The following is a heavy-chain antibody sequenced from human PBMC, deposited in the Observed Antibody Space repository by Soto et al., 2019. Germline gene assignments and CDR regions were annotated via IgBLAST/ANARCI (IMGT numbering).Heavy chain of an antibody. V-gene: IGHV3-23*01. CDR2: ITDTGLNT. J-gene: IGHJ4*02. Sequence: HPGGSLRLSCAASGFTLSSFAMGWVRQAPGKGLEWVSAITDTGLNTYYADSVKGRFTISRDISRNTLFLQMNSLRAEDTAIYYCEKGIGQLWLHLDYWGQGTLVTVSS. D-gene: IGHD5-18*01. CDR3: EKGIGQLWLHLDY. CDR1: GFTLSSFA.